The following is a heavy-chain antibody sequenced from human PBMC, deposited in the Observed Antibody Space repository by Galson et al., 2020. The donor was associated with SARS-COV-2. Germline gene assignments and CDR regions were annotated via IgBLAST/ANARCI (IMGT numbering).Heavy chain of an antibody. CDR2: INHRGST. D-gene: IGHD3-22*01. J-gene: IGHJ6*03. Sequence: SETLSLTCAVYGGSFKNYYWTWIRQSPGKGLQWIGEINHRGSTNYDPSLQGRVAMSVDTSKNQFSLRLSSVTAADTAVYYCVRGADERRSIVVVAYYYPYMDVWGGGTAVTVSS. V-gene: IGHV4-34*01. CDR3: VRGADERRSIVVVAYYYPYMDV. CDR1: GGSFKNYY.